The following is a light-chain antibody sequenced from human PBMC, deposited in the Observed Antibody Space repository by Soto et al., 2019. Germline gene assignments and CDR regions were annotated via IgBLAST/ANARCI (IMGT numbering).Light chain of an antibody. V-gene: IGKV1-27*01. CDR1: QDIYYY. Sequence: DIQMTQSPSSLSASVGDRVTITCRANQDIYYYLAWYQQKQGKVPKXLIYAASTLQSGVPSRFSGSGSGTDLTITISSLQPEDGATDDGQQSYITPVTFGQGTKVDIK. CDR2: AAS. J-gene: IGKJ1*01. CDR3: QQSYITPVT.